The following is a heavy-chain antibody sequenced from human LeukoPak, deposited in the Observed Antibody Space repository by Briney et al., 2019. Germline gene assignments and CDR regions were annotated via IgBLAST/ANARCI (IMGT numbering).Heavy chain of an antibody. D-gene: IGHD3-3*01. CDR2: IKQDGSEK. CDR3: ARDSAYYDFGYFDY. J-gene: IGHJ4*01. V-gene: IGHV3-7*01. Sequence: QPGGSLRLSCVDSGFTFSRYWVSWVRQAPGKGLEWVANIKQDGSEKYYVDSVKGRFTISRDNAKNSLYLQMNSLRAEDTAVYYCARDSAYYDFGYFDYWGQGTLVTVSS. CDR1: GFTFSRYW.